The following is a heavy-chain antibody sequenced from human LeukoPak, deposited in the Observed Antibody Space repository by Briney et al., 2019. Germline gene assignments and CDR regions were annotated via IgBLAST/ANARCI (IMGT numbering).Heavy chain of an antibody. CDR3: ARVGATTDSPILYYFDY. V-gene: IGHV1-2*02. Sequence: ASVKVSCKASGYTFTGYYMHWVRQAPGQGLEWMGWINPNSGNTGYAQKFQGRVTITAGESTSTAYMELSSLRSDDTAVYYCARVGATTDSPILYYFDYWGQGTLVTVSS. CDR2: INPNSGNT. D-gene: IGHD1-26*01. J-gene: IGHJ4*02. CDR1: GYTFTGYY.